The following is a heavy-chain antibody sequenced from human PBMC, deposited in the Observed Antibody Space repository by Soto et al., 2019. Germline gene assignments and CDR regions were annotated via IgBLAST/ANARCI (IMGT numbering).Heavy chain of an antibody. J-gene: IGHJ4*02. CDR1: GDSVSSNSAA. V-gene: IGHV6-1*01. CDR2: TYYRSKWYN. Sequence: PSQPLSLTCAISGDSVSSNSAAWNWIRQSPSRGLEWLGRTYYRSKWYNDYAVSVKSRITINPDTAKNQFSLQLNSVTPEDTAVYYGAREKRTGIAVAGYFDYWGQGTLVTVSS. CDR3: AREKRTGIAVAGYFDY. D-gene: IGHD6-19*01.